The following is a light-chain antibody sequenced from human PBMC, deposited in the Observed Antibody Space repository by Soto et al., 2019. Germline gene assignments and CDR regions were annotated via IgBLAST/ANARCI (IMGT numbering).Light chain of an antibody. V-gene: IGKV3-20*01. CDR1: QSVSSY. J-gene: IGKJ3*01. CDR2: GAS. CDR3: QHYDSSPFT. Sequence: EIVLTQSPATLSLSPGERATLSCRASQSVSSYLAWYQQKPGQAPRLLIYGASSRATGIPDRFSGSGSGTDFTLTISRLEPEDFAVYYCQHYDSSPFTFGPGTKVDIK.